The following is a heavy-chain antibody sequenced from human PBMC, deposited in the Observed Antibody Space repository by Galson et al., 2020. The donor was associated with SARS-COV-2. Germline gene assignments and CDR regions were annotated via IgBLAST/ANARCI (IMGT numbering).Heavy chain of an antibody. CDR2: FDPEDGET. J-gene: IGHJ4*02. CDR1: GYTLTELS. D-gene: IGHD6-25*01. V-gene: IGHV1-24*01. CDR3: ATVGGPGGYKPSMGDY. Sequence: ASVKVSCQVSGYTLTELSMHWVRQAPGKGLEWMGGFDPEDGETIYTQKFQGRVTMTEDTSTDTAYMELSSLRSEDTAVYYCATVGGPGGYKPSMGDYWGQGTLVTGSS.